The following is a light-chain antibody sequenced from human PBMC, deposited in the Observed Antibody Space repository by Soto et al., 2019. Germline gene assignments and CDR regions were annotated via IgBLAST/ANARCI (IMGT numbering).Light chain of an antibody. CDR2: DAS. Sequence: IRLTQSPSSLSASVGDXVTITCQASQDISNYLNWYQQKPGKAPKLLIYDASNLETGVPSRFSGSGSGTDFTFTISSLQPEDIATYYCQQYDRLPRTFGQGTKVDIK. V-gene: IGKV1-33*01. CDR1: QDISNY. J-gene: IGKJ1*01. CDR3: QQYDRLPRT.